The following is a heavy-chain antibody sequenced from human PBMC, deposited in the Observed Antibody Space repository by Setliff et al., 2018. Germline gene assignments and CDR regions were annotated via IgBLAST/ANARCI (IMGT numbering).Heavy chain of an antibody. CDR2: IHTGGGSA. Sequence: ASVKVSCKTSGYSFTGYYMHWVRQAPGQGLEWMGIIHTGGGSASYAQKFQGRVTMTSDTPTRTVYMEVNSVRSDDTAIYYCARGGLAAAGRKGVFEYWGQGTVVTVSS. J-gene: IGHJ4*02. V-gene: IGHV1-46*01. D-gene: IGHD6-13*01. CDR3: ARGGLAAAGRKGVFEY. CDR1: GYSFTGYY.